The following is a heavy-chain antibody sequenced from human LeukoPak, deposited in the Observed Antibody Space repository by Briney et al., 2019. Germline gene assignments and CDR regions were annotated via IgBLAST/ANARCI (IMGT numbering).Heavy chain of an antibody. V-gene: IGHV5-51*01. Sequence: GESLEISCEASGYSFTTYWIGWVRQLPGKGLEWMGIIYPSDSDTRYSPSFQGQVAISSDRSITTVYLQWSNLRASATAMYYCARTGYHYGSGSHFAFDVWGQGTMVTVSS. D-gene: IGHD3-10*01. CDR2: IYPSDSDT. CDR3: ARTGYHYGSGSHFAFDV. J-gene: IGHJ3*01. CDR1: GYSFTTYW.